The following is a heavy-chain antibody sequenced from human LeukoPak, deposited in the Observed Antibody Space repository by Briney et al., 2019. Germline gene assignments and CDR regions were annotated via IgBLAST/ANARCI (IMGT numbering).Heavy chain of an antibody. V-gene: IGHV3-9*01. CDR1: GFTFDDYA. CDR2: ISWNSGSI. J-gene: IGHJ3*02. D-gene: IGHD6-13*01. CDR3: AKDIGAAAGRDAFDI. Sequence: GRSLRLSCAASGFTFDDYAMHWVRHAPGKGLEWVSGISWNSGSIGYADSVKGRFTISRDNAKNSLYLQMNSLRAEDTALYYCAKDIGAAAGRDAFDICGQGTMVTVSS.